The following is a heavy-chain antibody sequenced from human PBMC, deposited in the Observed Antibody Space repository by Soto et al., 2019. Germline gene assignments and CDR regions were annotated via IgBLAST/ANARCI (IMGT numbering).Heavy chain of an antibody. CDR2: ISAYNGNT. CDR1: GYTFTSYG. V-gene: IGHV1-18*01. CDR3: ARDLALFIAASGPQGDY. D-gene: IGHD6-13*01. Sequence: QVQLVQSGAEVKKPGASVKVSCKASGYTFTSYGISWVRQAPGQGLEWMGWISAYNGNTNYAQKLQGRVTMTTDTSTSTAYMELRSLRSDDTAVSYCARDLALFIAASGPQGDYWGQGTLVTVSS. J-gene: IGHJ4*02.